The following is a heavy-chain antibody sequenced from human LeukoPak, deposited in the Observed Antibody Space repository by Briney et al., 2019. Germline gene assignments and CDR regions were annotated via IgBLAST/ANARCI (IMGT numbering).Heavy chain of an antibody. Sequence: WGSLSLSCAASGFTFSSYAMSWVRQAPGKGLEWVSSISASGGSTNYADSVKGRFTISRDNSKNTVYMQMNSLRAEDTDVYYCAKVMKGSERLTMVRGVIIKTAGLYYMDVWGKGTTVTVSS. CDR2: ISASGGST. CDR3: AKVMKGSERLTMVRGVIIKTAGLYYMDV. CDR1: GFTFSSYA. J-gene: IGHJ6*03. D-gene: IGHD3-10*01. V-gene: IGHV3-23*01.